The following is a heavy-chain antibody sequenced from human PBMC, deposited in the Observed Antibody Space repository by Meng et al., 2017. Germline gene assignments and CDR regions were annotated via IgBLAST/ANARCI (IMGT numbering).Heavy chain of an antibody. CDR3: ARVMLGYGSGKIAFDI. Sequence: GESLKISCAASGFTFSSYSMNWVRQAPGKGLEWVSSISSSSSYIYYADSVKGRFTISRDNAKNSLYLQMNSLRAEDTAVYYCARVMLGYGSGKIAFDIWGQGTMVTV. J-gene: IGHJ3*02. CDR2: ISSSSSYI. D-gene: IGHD3-10*01. V-gene: IGHV3-21*01. CDR1: GFTFSSYS.